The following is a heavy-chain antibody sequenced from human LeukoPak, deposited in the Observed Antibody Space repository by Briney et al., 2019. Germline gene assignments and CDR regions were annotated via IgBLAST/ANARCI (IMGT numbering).Heavy chain of an antibody. CDR1: GGSISSSSYY. J-gene: IGHJ4*02. CDR2: INHSGST. Sequence: PSETLSLTXTVSGGSISSSSYYWGWIRQPPGKGLEWIGEINHSGSTNYNPSLKSRVTISVDTSKNQFSLKLSSVTAADTAVYYCAGGTDYWGQRTLVTVSS. V-gene: IGHV4-39*07. CDR3: AGGTDY.